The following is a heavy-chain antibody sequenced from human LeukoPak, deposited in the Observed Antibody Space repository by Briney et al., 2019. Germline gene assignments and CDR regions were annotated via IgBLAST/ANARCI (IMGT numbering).Heavy chain of an antibody. CDR3: ARAFRDGYTYYYYYGMDV. CDR1: GFTFSSYA. D-gene: IGHD5-24*01. V-gene: IGHV3-23*01. J-gene: IGHJ6*02. Sequence: GGSLRLSCAASGFTFSSYAMSWVRQAPGKGLEWVSAISGSGGSTYYADSVKGRFTISRDNSKNTLYLQMNSLRAEDTAVYYCARAFRDGYTYYYYYGMDVWGQGTTVTVSS. CDR2: ISGSGGST.